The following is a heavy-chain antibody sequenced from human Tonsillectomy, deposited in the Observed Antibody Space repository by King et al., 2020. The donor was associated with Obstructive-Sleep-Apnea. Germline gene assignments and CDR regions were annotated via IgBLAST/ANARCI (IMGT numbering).Heavy chain of an antibody. J-gene: IGHJ4*02. V-gene: IGHV3-66*01. D-gene: IGHD6-19*01. Sequence: VQLVESGGGLVQPGGSLRLSCAASGFTVSSNYMSCVRPAPGKGLSWVSIIYTNGSTYYADSVKGRVTISRDHSKNTLYLQMNSLRAEDTAVDYCARIWQQWKSEFDYWGRGTLVTVSS. CDR1: GFTVSSNY. CDR3: ARIWQQWKSEFDY. CDR2: IYTNGST.